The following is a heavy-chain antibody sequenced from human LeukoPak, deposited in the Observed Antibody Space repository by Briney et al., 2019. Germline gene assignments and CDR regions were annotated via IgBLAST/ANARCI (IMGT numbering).Heavy chain of an antibody. Sequence: SQTLSLTCTVSGGSISSGGYYWSWIRQPPGKGLEWIGYIYYSGSTNYNPSLKSRVTISVDTSKNQFSLKLSSVTAADTAVYYCASFSIAAAGNEPFDYWGQGTLVTVSS. J-gene: IGHJ4*02. D-gene: IGHD6-13*01. CDR3: ASFSIAAAGNEPFDY. CDR2: IYYSGST. CDR1: GGSISSGGYY. V-gene: IGHV4-61*08.